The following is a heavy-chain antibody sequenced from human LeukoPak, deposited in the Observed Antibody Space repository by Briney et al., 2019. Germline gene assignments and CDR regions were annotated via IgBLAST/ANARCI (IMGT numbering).Heavy chain of an antibody. D-gene: IGHD5-12*01. CDR2: INPNSGGT. CDR1: GYTFTGYY. V-gene: IGHV1-2*02. Sequence: GASVKVSCKASGYTFTGYYMHWVRQAPGQGLEWMGWINPNSGGTNYAQKFQGRVTMTRDTSISTAYMELSRLRSDDTAVYYCARGARYSGYDYIPEFDYWGQGTLVTVSS. J-gene: IGHJ4*02. CDR3: ARGARYSGYDYIPEFDY.